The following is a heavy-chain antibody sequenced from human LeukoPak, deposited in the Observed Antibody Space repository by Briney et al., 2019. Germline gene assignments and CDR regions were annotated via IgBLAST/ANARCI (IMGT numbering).Heavy chain of an antibody. CDR3: ARGLVLATDDAFDI. V-gene: IGHV4-59*01. J-gene: IGHJ3*02. CDR2: VHDNDIS. Sequence: PSETLSLTCGVSGASIRSYFGSWIRQSPGKGLEWISYVHDNDISKFNPALETLFTILVDRSKSQFSLNLRSVTAADTAVYYCARGLVLATDDAFDIWGPGTMVTVSS. D-gene: IGHD5-12*01. CDR1: GASIRSYF.